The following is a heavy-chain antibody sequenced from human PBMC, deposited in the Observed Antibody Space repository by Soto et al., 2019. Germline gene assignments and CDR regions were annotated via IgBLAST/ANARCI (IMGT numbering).Heavy chain of an antibody. CDR3: ARDRSGSSYGMDV. D-gene: IGHD6-19*01. V-gene: IGHV4-4*02. Sequence: PSETLSLTCAVSGGSISSSNWWSWVRQPPGKGLEWIGEIYHSRSTNYNPSLKSRVTISVDKSKNQFSLKLSSVTAADTAVYYCARDRSGSSYGMDVWGQGTTVTVSS. CDR1: GGSISSSNW. CDR2: IYHSRST. J-gene: IGHJ6*02.